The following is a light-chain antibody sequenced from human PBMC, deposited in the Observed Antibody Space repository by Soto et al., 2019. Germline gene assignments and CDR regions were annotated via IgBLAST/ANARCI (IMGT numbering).Light chain of an antibody. Sequence: VVTQEASLTVSPGGTVTLTCGSSTGAVTSGHYPYWFQQKPGQAPRTLIYDTSNKHSWTPARFSGSLLGGKAALTLSGAQPEDEAEYYCLLSYSGARGVFGTGTKLTVL. V-gene: IGLV7-46*01. CDR2: DTS. CDR3: LLSYSGARGV. CDR1: TGAVTSGHY. J-gene: IGLJ1*01.